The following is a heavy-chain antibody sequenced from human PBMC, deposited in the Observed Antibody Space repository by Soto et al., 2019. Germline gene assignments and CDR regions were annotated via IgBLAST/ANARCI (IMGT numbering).Heavy chain of an antibody. CDR3: AGGPITTNPRFDP. J-gene: IGHJ5*02. Sequence: SETLSLTCAVYGGSFSGYYLSWIRQPPGKGLEWIGEINHSGSTNYNPSLKSRVTMSLDTSKNQFSLKLSSVTAADTAVYYCAGGPITTNPRFDPWGQGTLVTVSS. D-gene: IGHD3-22*01. V-gene: IGHV4-34*01. CDR2: INHSGST. CDR1: GGSFSGYY.